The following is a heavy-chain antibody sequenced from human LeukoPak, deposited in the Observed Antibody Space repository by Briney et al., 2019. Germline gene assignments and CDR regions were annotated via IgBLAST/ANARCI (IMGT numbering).Heavy chain of an antibody. J-gene: IGHJ4*02. Sequence: ATVKVSCKASGYTFTGYYMHWVRQAPGQGLEWMGWINSNSGGTTYAQKFQGRVTMTRDTSISTAYMELSRLRSDDTAVYYCARYPVYYDSSGYCPDYWGQGTLVTVSS. CDR1: GYTFTGYY. V-gene: IGHV1-2*02. CDR3: ARYPVYYDSSGYCPDY. CDR2: INSNSGGT. D-gene: IGHD3-22*01.